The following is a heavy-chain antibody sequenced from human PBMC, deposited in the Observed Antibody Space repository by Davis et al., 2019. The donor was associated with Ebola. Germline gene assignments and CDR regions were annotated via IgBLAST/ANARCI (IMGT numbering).Heavy chain of an antibody. Sequence: GESLKISCAASGFTFTNAWMSWVRQAPGKGLEWVGRIKSKTDGGTIDYAAPVKGRFTISRDDSKTTLYLQMDSLKSEDTAVYYCTTAKQDSSSWLDHWGQGALVTVSS. CDR3: TTAKQDSSSWLDH. V-gene: IGHV3-15*01. D-gene: IGHD6-13*01. CDR1: GFTFTNAW. J-gene: IGHJ5*02. CDR2: IKSKTDGGTI.